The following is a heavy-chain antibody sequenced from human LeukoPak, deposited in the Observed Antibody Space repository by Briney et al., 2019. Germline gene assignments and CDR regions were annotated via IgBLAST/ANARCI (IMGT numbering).Heavy chain of an antibody. D-gene: IGHD2-15*01. J-gene: IGHJ3*02. CDR3: ARVPCVGRGGSCYHEGAFDI. CDR1: GFTFSSYW. CDR2: IKQDGSEK. Sequence: PGGSLRLSCAASGFTFSSYWMSWVRQAPRKGREWVANIKQDGSEKYYVDSVKGRFTISRDNAKNSLYLQMNSLRAEDTAVYYCARVPCVGRGGSCYHEGAFDIWGQGTMVTVSS. V-gene: IGHV3-7*01.